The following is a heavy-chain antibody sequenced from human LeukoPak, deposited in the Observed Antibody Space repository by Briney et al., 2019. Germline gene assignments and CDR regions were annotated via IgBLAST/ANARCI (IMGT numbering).Heavy chain of an antibody. CDR1: GYTFTSYG. D-gene: IGHD3-16*01. V-gene: IGHV1-18*01. CDR3: ARVLTAKFGGSGCDY. Sequence: ASVKVSCKASGYTFTSYGISWVRQAPGQGLEWMGWISAYNGNTNYAQKLQGRVTMTTDTSTSTAYMELRSLRSDDTAVYYCARVLTAKFGGSGCDYWGQGTLVTVSS. J-gene: IGHJ4*02. CDR2: ISAYNGNT.